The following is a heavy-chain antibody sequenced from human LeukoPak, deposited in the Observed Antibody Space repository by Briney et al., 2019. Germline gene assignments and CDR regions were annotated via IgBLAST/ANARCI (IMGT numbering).Heavy chain of an antibody. D-gene: IGHD6-19*01. Sequence: GGSVRLCRGSSRFTYSSHSVHGVRQAPRKGLEWVSSNSSSSSYIYYADSVKGRFTTSRDNAKNTVYLQMNSLSTEDTAVYYCAKTTTGYSSGRYPGWPVDYWGQGTLVTVSS. CDR1: RFTYSSHS. V-gene: IGHV3-21*04. J-gene: IGHJ4*02. CDR2: NSSSSSYI. CDR3: AKTTTGYSSGRYPGWPVDY.